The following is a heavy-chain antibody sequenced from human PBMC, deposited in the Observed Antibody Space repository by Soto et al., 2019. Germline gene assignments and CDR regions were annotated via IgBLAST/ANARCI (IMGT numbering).Heavy chain of an antibody. CDR3: ARSYKLYYFDSSGYLDY. Sequence: ASVKVSCKASGYTWNNYAMHRVRQAPGQRFEWMGWINTGDVNAKYSQNFQGRVTITKDTSASTVYMELSSLRSEDTAVYYCARSYKLYYFDSSGYLDYWGQGTLVTVSS. CDR2: INTGDVNA. D-gene: IGHD3-22*01. J-gene: IGHJ4*02. CDR1: GYTWNNYA. V-gene: IGHV1-3*04.